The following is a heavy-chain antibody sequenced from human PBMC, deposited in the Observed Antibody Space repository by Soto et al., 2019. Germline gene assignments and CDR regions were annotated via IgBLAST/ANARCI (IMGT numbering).Heavy chain of an antibody. CDR1: GFTFSTIG. D-gene: IGHD3-22*01. J-gene: IGHJ2*01. V-gene: IGHV3-30*18. CDR2: ISYDGGTT. Sequence: HVQLVESGGGVVQPGRSLRLSCVASGFTFSTIGMHWVRQAPGKGLEWVAVISYDGGTTYYADSVKGRFTISRDNSKNTLYLQMNSLRAEDSAVYYCAKSSLGSDHSGFQFWFFDLWCRGTLVSVSS. CDR3: AKSSLGSDHSGFQFWFFDL.